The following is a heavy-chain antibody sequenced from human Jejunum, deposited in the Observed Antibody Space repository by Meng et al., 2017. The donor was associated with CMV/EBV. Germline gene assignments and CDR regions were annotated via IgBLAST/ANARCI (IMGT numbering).Heavy chain of an antibody. Sequence: SGFSFSNYDMHWVRHAPGKGLEWVALMSYDGYNKYYADSLKGRFTVSRDSSKKTVYLQMNTLRTEDTAMYYCARQYGYRNHFDYWGQGTLVTVSS. V-gene: IGHV3-30-3*01. D-gene: IGHD5-24*01. CDR2: MSYDGYNK. J-gene: IGHJ4*02. CDR3: ARQYGYRNHFDY. CDR1: GFSFSNYD.